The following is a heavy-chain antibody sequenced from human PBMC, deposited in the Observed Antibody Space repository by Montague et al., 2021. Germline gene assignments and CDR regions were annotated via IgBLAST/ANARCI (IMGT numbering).Heavy chain of an antibody. CDR1: GFSLSTSGVA. V-gene: IGHV2-5*02. CDR2: IYWDDDK. J-gene: IGHJ4*02. CDR3: THSSYYGSGNYYDHFDY. Sequence: PALVKPTQTLTLTCTFSGFSLSTSGVAVGWVRQPPGKALEWLALIYWDDDKSYSPSLKSRLTITKDTSTDQVVLTVTNMDPVDTAEYYCTHSSYYGSGNYYDHFDYWGQGTLVTVSS. D-gene: IGHD3-10*01.